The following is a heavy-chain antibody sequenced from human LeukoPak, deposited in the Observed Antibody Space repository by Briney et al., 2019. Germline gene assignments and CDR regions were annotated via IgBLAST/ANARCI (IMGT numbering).Heavy chain of an antibody. CDR3: AREAWERPHAFDI. J-gene: IGHJ3*02. V-gene: IGHV1-18*01. D-gene: IGHD1-1*01. CDR1: GGTFSSYA. Sequence: RGASVKVSCKASGGTFSSYAISWVRQAPGQGLEWMGWISAYNGNTNYAQKLQGRVTMTTDTSTSTAYMELRSLRSDDTAVYYCAREAWERPHAFDIWGQGTMVTVSS. CDR2: ISAYNGNT.